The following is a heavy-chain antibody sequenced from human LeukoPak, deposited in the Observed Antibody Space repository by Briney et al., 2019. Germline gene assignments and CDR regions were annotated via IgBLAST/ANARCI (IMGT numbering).Heavy chain of an antibody. CDR2: MNPNSGNT. CDR3: ARGRALYGSGSDY. Sequence: ASVKVSCKASGYTFTSYDINWVRRATGQGLEWMGWMNPNSGNTGYAQKFQGRVTITRNTSISTAYMELSSLRSEDTAVYYCARGRALYGSGSDYWGQGTLVTVSS. V-gene: IGHV1-8*03. D-gene: IGHD3-10*01. CDR1: GYTFTSYD. J-gene: IGHJ4*02.